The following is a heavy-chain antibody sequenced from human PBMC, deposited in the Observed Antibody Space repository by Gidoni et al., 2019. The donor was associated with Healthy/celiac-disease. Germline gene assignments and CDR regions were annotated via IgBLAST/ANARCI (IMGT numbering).Heavy chain of an antibody. D-gene: IGHD5-12*01. J-gene: IGHJ6*02. CDR1: GGSISSRSSY. V-gene: IGHV4-39*01. Sequence: QLQLQESGPGLVKPSETLSLPCTVSGGSISSRSSYWGWFRQPPGKGLEWIGSIYYSGSTYYNPSLKSRVTISVDTSKNQFSLKLSSVTAADTAVYYCARHSPTLDIVATRGPLYYYYGMDVWGQGTTVTVSS. CDR3: ARHSPTLDIVATRGPLYYYYGMDV. CDR2: IYYSGST.